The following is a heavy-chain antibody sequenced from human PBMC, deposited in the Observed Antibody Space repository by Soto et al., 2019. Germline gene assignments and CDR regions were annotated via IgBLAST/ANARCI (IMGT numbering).Heavy chain of an antibody. J-gene: IGHJ3*02. Sequence: SRIRKTQGKGLEWIGYIYHSGSTYYNPSLKSRVTISVDTSKNQFSLKLSSVTAADTAVYYCARTVRDGYIRGVSAIRGQRTIVTVS. V-gene: IGHV4-31*02. CDR2: IYHSGST. CDR3: ARTVRDGYIRGVSAI. D-gene: IGHD5-12*01.